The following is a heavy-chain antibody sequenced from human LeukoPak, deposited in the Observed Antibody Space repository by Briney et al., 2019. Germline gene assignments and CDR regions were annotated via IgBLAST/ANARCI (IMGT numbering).Heavy chain of an antibody. D-gene: IGHD3-3*01. Sequence: GASVKVSCKASGYTFTSYYMHWVRQAPGQGLEWMGIINPSGGSTSYAQKFQGRATMTRDTSTSTVYMELSSLGSEDTAVYYCARDGEYYDFWSGYYISVRYFDYWGQGTLVTVSS. V-gene: IGHV1-46*01. CDR3: ARDGEYYDFWSGYYISVRYFDY. CDR1: GYTFTSYY. J-gene: IGHJ4*02. CDR2: INPSGGST.